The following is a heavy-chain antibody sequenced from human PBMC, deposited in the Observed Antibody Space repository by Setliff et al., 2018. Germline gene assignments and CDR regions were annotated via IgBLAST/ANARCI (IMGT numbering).Heavy chain of an antibody. CDR3: ARAEYTSSSLYYYMDV. D-gene: IGHD6-6*01. J-gene: IGHJ6*03. CDR2: INPSSGGT. V-gene: IGHV1-2*06. CDR1: RYTFNDYY. Sequence: VKVSCKAFRYTFNDYYIHWVRQTPGQGLEWMGRINPSSGGTDDAQNFLGRVTMTRDTAISTAYMELSRLTSDDTAVYYCARAEYTSSSLYYYMDVWGKGTTVTVS.